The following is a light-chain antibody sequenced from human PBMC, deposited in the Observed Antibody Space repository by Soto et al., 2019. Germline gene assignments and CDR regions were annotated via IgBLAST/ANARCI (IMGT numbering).Light chain of an antibody. V-gene: IGLV2-14*01. CDR3: SSYSSTSTPYV. Sequence: QSDLSQPASVSGSPGQAITISCTGTSSDVGSHNYVSWYQQHPGKAPKLIIFEVNSRPSGVSNRFSGSKSGSAASLTISGLQAEDEADYYCSSYSSTSTPYVFGGGTKVTVL. J-gene: IGLJ1*01. CDR2: EVN. CDR1: SSDVGSHNY.